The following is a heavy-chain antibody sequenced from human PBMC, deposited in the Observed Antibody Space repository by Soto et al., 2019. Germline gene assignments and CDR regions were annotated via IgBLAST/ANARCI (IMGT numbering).Heavy chain of an antibody. V-gene: IGHV3-23*01. CDR1: GFTFSSYA. CDR3: ASAEHHGGRYFGWPPLMDV. D-gene: IGHD3-9*01. J-gene: IGHJ6*02. Sequence: GGSLRLSCAASGFTFSSYAMSWFRQAPWKGHERVSAITCRGGNTYYADSVKGLFTMSSDNSKNTLYLQTNSLRCKDTAVDYSASAEHHGGRYFGWPPLMDVWGQGNTVRVSS. CDR2: ITCRGGNT.